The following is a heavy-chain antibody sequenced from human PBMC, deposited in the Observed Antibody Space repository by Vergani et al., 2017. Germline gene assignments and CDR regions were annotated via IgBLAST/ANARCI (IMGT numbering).Heavy chain of an antibody. CDR3: ATLPAASPY. J-gene: IGHJ4*02. CDR1: GESFSGYY. D-gene: IGHD2-2*01. Sequence: QVQLQQWGAGLLKPSETLSLTCAVYGESFSGYYWSWIRQPPGKGLEWVSYISSSSSTIYYADSVKGRFTISRDNAKNSLYLQMNSLRAEDTAVYYCATLPAASPYWGQGTLVTVSS. V-gene: IGHV3-11*04. CDR2: ISSSSSTI.